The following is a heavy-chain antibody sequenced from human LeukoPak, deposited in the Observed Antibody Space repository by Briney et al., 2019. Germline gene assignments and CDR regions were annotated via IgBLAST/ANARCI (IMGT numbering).Heavy chain of an antibody. J-gene: IGHJ5*02. V-gene: IGHV4-30-4*08. CDR3: ARESYNEITMIVVPRGRWFDP. Sequence: PSQTLSLTCTVSGGSISSGDYYWSWIRQPPGKGLEWIGYIYYSGSTYYNPSLKSRVTISVDTSKNQFSLKLSSVTAADTAVYYCARESYNEITMIVVPRGRWFDPWGQGTLVTVSS. CDR2: IYYSGST. CDR1: GGSISSGDYY. D-gene: IGHD3-22*01.